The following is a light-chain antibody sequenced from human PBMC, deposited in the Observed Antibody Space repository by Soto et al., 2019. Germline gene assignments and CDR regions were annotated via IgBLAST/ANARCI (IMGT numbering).Light chain of an antibody. V-gene: IGLV2-23*02. CDR3: CSMAGSTSLV. J-gene: IGLJ1*01. CDR1: SSDVGSYNL. Sequence: QSVLTQPASVSGSPGQAITISCTGTSSDVGSYNLVSWYQQHPGKAPKLMIYEVSKRPSGVSNRFSGSKSGNTASLTISGLHAKDKADYDVCSMAGSTSLVVGTGPKVPV. CDR2: EVS.